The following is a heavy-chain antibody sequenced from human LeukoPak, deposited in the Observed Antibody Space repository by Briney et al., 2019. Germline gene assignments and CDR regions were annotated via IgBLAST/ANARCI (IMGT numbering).Heavy chain of an antibody. Sequence: PSETLSLTCTVSGYSISSGYYWGWIRQPPGKGLEWIGSIYHSGSTYYNPSLKSRVTISVDTSKNQFSLKLSSVTAADTAVYYCASTYSSVGPFDYWGQGTLVTVSS. D-gene: IGHD6-19*01. CDR1: GYSISSGYY. CDR3: ASTYSSVGPFDY. J-gene: IGHJ4*02. CDR2: IYHSGST. V-gene: IGHV4-38-2*02.